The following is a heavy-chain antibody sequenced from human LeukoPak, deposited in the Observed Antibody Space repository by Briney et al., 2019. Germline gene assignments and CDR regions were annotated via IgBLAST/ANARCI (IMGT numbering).Heavy chain of an antibody. J-gene: IGHJ2*01. CDR1: GGSFSGYY. CDR3: ARGMTHGYFDL. V-gene: IGHV4-34*01. Sequence: SETLSLTCAVYGGSFSGYYWSWIRQPPGKGLEWIGEINHSGSTNYNPSLKSRVTISVDTSKNQFSLKLSSLTAADTAVYYCARGMTHGYFDLWGRGTLVTVSS. CDR2: INHSGST.